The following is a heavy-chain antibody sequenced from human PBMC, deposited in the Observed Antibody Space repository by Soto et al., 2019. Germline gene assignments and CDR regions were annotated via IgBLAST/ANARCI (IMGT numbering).Heavy chain of an antibody. J-gene: IGHJ4*02. V-gene: IGHV3-9*01. CDR1: GFTFDDHS. CDR2: ISWNSGSI. CDR3: AKDAESRGRYGNYVDC. D-gene: IGHD6-19*01. Sequence: EVQLVASGGGLVQPGRCLRLSCAASGFTFDDHSMHWVRQAPGKGLEWVSGISWNSGSIGYADFVKGRFTISRDNAKRSLYLQMTSLGAEDTALYFCAKDAESRGRYGNYVDCWGQGPLVSVSS.